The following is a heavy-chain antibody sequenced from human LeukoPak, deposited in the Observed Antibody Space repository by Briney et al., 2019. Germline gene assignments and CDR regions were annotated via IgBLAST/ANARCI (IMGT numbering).Heavy chain of an antibody. V-gene: IGHV1-2*02. CDR2: INPNSGGT. D-gene: IGHD6-13*01. CDR3: ARDIAAAGANFDY. CDR1: GYTFTGYY. J-gene: IGHJ4*02. Sequence: GASVKVSGKASGYTFTGYYMHWVRQAPGQGLEWMGWINPNSGGTNYAQKFQGRVTVARDTSISTAYMELSRLRSDDTAVYYCARDIAAAGANFDYWGQGTLVTVSS.